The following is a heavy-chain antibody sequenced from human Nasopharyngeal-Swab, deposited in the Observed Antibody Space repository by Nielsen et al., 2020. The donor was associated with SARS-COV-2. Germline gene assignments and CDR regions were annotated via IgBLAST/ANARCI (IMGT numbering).Heavy chain of an antibody. CDR3: AKSSSSWYAYYFDY. D-gene: IGHD6-13*01. V-gene: IGHV4-34*01. Sequence: SETLSLTCAVYGGSFSGYYWSWIRQPPGKGLEWIGEINHSGSTNYNPSLKSRVTISVYTSKHQFSLQLSSVPASVPAVYYCAKSSSSWYAYYFDYWGQGTLVTVSS. CDR1: GGSFSGYY. J-gene: IGHJ4*02. CDR2: INHSGST.